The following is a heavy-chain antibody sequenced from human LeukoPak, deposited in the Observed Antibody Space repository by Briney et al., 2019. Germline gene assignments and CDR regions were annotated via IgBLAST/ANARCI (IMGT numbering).Heavy chain of an antibody. J-gene: IGHJ3*02. V-gene: IGHV3-30*04. CDR3: TRDTLYCSGGYCYHDI. Sequence: PGRSLRLSCEASGFIFSNYAMHWVRQAPGKGLEWAAVMSYDGRNKYYADSVKGRFTISRDNAKNTLYLQMNSLRAEDTAVYYCTRDTLYCSGGYCYHDIWGQGTMVTVSS. CDR2: MSYDGRNK. CDR1: GFIFSNYA. D-gene: IGHD2-15*01.